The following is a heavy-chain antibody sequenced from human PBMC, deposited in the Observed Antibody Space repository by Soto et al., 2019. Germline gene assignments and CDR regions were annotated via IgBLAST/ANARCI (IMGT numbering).Heavy chain of an antibody. CDR1: GGSMSITSYY. V-gene: IGHV4-61*01. Sequence: PSETLSLTCTVSGGSMSITSYYWSWIRQPPGKGLEWIGYIYYSGNINYNPSLKSRVTISVDTSKKQFSLKLSSVTAADTAIYYCARSYSSSPRRFDYWGQGKMVTVSS. CDR2: IYYSGNI. CDR3: ARSYSSSPRRFDY. J-gene: IGHJ4*02. D-gene: IGHD6-6*01.